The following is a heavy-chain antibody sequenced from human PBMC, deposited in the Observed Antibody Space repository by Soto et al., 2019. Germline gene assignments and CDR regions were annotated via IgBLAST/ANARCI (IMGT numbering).Heavy chain of an antibody. CDR3: ASRVEMAAIAWYFDL. CDR2: ISYTGST. D-gene: IGHD5-12*01. CDR1: GGSISSGGHY. Sequence: QVQLQESGPGLVKPSQTLSLICTVSGGSISSGGHYWSWIRQFPGNDLEWIGFISYTGSTYYNPSLQSRVTMSADSSKNQFFLWLSSVTAADTAVYYCASRVEMAAIAWYFDLWGRGTLVTVSS. J-gene: IGHJ2*01. V-gene: IGHV4-31*03.